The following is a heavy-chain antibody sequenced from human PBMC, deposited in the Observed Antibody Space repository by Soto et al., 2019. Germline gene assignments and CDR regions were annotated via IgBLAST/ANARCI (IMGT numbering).Heavy chain of an antibody. CDR3: AKDLYDYDFSLDGS. J-gene: IGHJ5*02. D-gene: IGHD3-16*01. V-gene: IGHV3-30*04. CDR2: VSYDGSIE. CDR1: GFTFSSYA. Sequence: GSRGLSCLVAGFTFSSYAMHCVRLAPGKGLEWVAVVSYDGSIENYADSVRGRFTISRDNSKNTVFLQMNSLRVEDTAVYYSAKDLYDYDFSLDGSWGQGTLVTVSS.